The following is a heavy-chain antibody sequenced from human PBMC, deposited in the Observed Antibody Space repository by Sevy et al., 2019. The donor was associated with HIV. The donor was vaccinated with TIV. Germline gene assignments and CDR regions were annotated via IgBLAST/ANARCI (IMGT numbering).Heavy chain of an antibody. CDR2: IIPIFGTA. Sequence: ASVKVSCKASGGTFSSYAISWVRQAPGQGLEWMGGIIPIFGTANYAQKFQGRVTITADESTSTAYMELSSLRSEDTAGYYCATGPSIAVAGTGYYFDYWGQGTLVTVSS. CDR3: ATGPSIAVAGTGYYFDY. V-gene: IGHV1-69*13. D-gene: IGHD6-19*01. J-gene: IGHJ4*02. CDR1: GGTFSSYA.